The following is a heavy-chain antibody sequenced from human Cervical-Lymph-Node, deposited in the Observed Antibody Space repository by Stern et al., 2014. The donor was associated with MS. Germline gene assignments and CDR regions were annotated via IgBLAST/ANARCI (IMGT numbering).Heavy chain of an antibody. V-gene: IGHV4-59*01. Sequence: VQLVESGPGLVKPSETLSLTCNVSGASFTDYYWSWIRQPPGKGLEWIGYIYSSGSTNYSPSLKSRVTISIDTSKSQFSLSLQSVTAADTAVYYCARGGRMASMFYWGQGTLVTVSS. CDR1: GASFTDYY. J-gene: IGHJ4*02. D-gene: IGHD5-24*01. CDR3: ARGGRMASMFY. CDR2: IYSSGST.